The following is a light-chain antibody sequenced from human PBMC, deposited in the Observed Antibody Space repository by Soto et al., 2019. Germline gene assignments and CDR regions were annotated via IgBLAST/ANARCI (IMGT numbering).Light chain of an antibody. V-gene: IGLV1-47*02. Sequence: QSVLTQPPSTSGTPGQRVTISCSGDSSNIAKNYVYWSQQVPGMAPKLLIYSDNQRPSGVPDRFSGSKSGTSASLAISGLWSEDEADYYCAAWDDRLSGYGFGGGTKLTVL. CDR1: SSNIAKNY. CDR3: AAWDDRLSGYG. CDR2: SDN. J-gene: IGLJ1*01.